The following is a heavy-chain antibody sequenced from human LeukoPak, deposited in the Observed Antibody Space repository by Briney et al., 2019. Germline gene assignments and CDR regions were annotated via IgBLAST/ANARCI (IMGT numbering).Heavy chain of an antibody. Sequence: GRSLRLSCAASGFTFTTHDLHWIRQAPGKGPEWVSFISDDGTRKHYADSVKGRFTISRDNSNNTLYLQLSSLRPEDTAIYYCAREPDICHGWGRPFDYWGQGTLVTVSS. CDR2: ISDDGTRK. J-gene: IGHJ4*02. V-gene: IGHV3-30*15. CDR3: AREPDICHGWGRPFDY. CDR1: GFTFTTHD. D-gene: IGHD3-10*01.